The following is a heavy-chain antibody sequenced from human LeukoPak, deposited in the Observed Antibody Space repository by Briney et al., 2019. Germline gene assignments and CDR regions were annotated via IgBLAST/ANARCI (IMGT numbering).Heavy chain of an antibody. D-gene: IGHD6-19*01. CDR2: IKQDGSEK. Sequence: GGSLRLSCAASGFTSSSYWMNWVRQAPGKGLEWVANIKQDGSEKYYVDSVKGRFTISRDNTKNSLYLQMNSLRAEDTAVYYCAGGSGWLIDYWGQGTLVTVSS. J-gene: IGHJ4*02. CDR1: GFTSSSYW. V-gene: IGHV3-7*01. CDR3: AGGSGWLIDY.